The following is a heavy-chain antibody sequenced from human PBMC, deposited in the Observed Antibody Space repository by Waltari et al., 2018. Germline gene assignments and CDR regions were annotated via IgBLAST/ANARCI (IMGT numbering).Heavy chain of an antibody. CDR1: EFTFRSYA. CDR3: ARDYCDRTNCHGMDV. Sequence: GSGGGVVQPGRSLRLSCAASEFTFRSYAMHWVRQAPGKGLEWVAVISYNERNIYYVDSVKGRFIISRDNSRKMLYLQMNSLRTEDTAVYYCARDYCDRTNCHGMDVWGQGTTVTVSS. J-gene: IGHJ6*02. D-gene: IGHD3-22*01. CDR2: ISYNERNI. V-gene: IGHV3-30*04.